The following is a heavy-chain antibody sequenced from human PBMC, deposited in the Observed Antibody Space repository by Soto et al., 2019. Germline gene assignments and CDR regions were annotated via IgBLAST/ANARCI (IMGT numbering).Heavy chain of an antibody. J-gene: IGHJ4*02. CDR2: TSGSGGTT. Sequence: PGGSLRLSCGASGFTFSSYAVSWVRQAPGKGLEWVSATSGSGGTTYYADSVKGRFTISRDNSKNILYLEMNSLRAEDTAVYYCAKAKYSSSWWAVDYWGQGTLVTVSS. D-gene: IGHD6-13*01. V-gene: IGHV3-23*01. CDR3: AKAKYSSSWWAVDY. CDR1: GFTFSSYA.